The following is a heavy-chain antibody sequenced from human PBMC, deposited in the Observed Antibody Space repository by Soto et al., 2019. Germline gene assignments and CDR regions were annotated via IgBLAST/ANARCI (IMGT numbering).Heavy chain of an antibody. J-gene: IGHJ4*02. Sequence: EVQLVESGGGLVQPGGSLRLSCAASGFTVSTKYMSWVRQAPGKVLEWVSVIYSGGSTFYADSVRGRFNISRDNSKNTVNLQMNSLRAEDTAVYYCARDPWAADYWGQGTLVTVSS. CDR2: IYSGGST. D-gene: IGHD3-16*01. V-gene: IGHV3-66*01. CDR1: GFTVSTKY. CDR3: ARDPWAADY.